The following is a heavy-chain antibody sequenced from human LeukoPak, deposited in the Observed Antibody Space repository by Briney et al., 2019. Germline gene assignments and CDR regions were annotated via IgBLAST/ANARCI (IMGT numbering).Heavy chain of an antibody. V-gene: IGHV3-23*01. J-gene: IGHJ5*02. CDR2: INGSGGST. CDR3: AKEGLVVTGTPFWFDH. Sequence: PGGSLTRSGAASGFTVNSYAMSRVGPAPGKGLEGVSAINGSGGSTYYADSVKGRFTISRDNSKSTLYLHMKLLRAEAADVYYCAKEGLVVTGTPFWFDHWGQGTLVTVSS. D-gene: IGHD2-21*02. CDR1: GFTVNSYA.